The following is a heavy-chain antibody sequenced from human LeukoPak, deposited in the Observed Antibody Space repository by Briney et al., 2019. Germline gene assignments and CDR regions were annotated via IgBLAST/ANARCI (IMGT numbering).Heavy chain of an antibody. D-gene: IGHD3-10*01. Sequence: PGESLRISGKGSGYSFTSYCISWVRQMPGKGLEWMGRIDPSDSYTNYSPSFQGHVTISADKSISTAYLQWSSLKASDTAMYYCARHGVDYGSGSQGVLYGMDVWGQGTTVTVSS. J-gene: IGHJ6*02. CDR2: IDPSDSYT. CDR1: GYSFTSYC. V-gene: IGHV5-10-1*01. CDR3: ARHGVDYGSGSQGVLYGMDV.